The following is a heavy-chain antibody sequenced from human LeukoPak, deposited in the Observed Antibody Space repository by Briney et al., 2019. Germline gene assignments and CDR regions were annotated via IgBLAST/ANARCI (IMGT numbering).Heavy chain of an antibody. J-gene: IGHJ4*02. CDR1: GGSISSYY. CDR2: IYTSGST. Sequence: SETLSLTCTVSGGSISSYYWSWIRQPAGKGLEWIGRIYTSGSTNYNPSLKSRVTMSVDTSKNQFSLKLSSVTAADTAVYFCARHSWVNGYFDFWGQGTLVTVSS. CDR3: ARHSWVNGYFDF. D-gene: IGHD2-15*01. V-gene: IGHV4-4*07.